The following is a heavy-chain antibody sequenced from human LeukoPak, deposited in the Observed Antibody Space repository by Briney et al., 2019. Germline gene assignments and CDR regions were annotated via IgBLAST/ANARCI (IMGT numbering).Heavy chain of an antibody. CDR1: GFTFNDHA. V-gene: IGHV3-23*01. CDR2: ISGSGGST. CDR3: ARGGQNFDFWRFDY. D-gene: IGHD3-3*01. Sequence: GGSLRLSCAGSGFTFNDHAMSWVRQAPGKGLEWVSSISGSGGSTYYEDYVKGRSTISRDNSKKVVYFEMNSLRGEDTAVYFCARGGQNFDFWRFDYWGQGTLAVVSS. J-gene: IGHJ4*02.